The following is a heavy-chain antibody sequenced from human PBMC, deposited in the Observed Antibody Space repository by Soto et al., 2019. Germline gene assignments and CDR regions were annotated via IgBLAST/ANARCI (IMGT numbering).Heavy chain of an antibody. Sequence: PGGSLRLSCAASGFTFSSYGMHWVLQAPGKGLEWVAVIWYDGSNKYYADSVKGRFTISRDNSKNTLYLQMNSLRAEDTAVYYCARGTGSYGDYWYYWGQGTLVTVSS. CDR2: IWYDGSNK. D-gene: IGHD4-17*01. V-gene: IGHV3-33*01. CDR3: ARGTGSYGDYWYY. J-gene: IGHJ4*02. CDR1: GFTFSSYG.